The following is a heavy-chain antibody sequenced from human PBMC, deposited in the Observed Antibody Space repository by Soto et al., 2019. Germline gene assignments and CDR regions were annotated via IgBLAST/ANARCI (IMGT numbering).Heavy chain of an antibody. CDR3: ARDDPLRYFDWLLLYYHYYGMDV. CDR1: GCTSTSYG. CDR2: ISAYNGNT. V-gene: IGHV1-18*01. D-gene: IGHD3-9*01. J-gene: IGHJ6*02. Sequence: APLKVSCKASGCTSTSYGINWVRQAPGQGLEWMGWISAYNGNTNYAQKLQGRVTMTTDTSTSTAYMELRSLRSDDTAVYYCARDDPLRYFDWLLLYYHYYGMDVWGQGTTVTVSS.